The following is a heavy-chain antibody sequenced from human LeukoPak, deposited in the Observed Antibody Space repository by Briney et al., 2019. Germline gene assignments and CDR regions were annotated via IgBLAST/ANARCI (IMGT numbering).Heavy chain of an antibody. CDR1: GFTFSSYE. Sequence: GGSLRLSCAASGFTFSSYEMNWVRQAPGKGLEWVSYISSSGSTIYYADSVRGRFTISRDNAKNSLYLQMNSLRVEDTAVYFCARDGMGGIKAFDMWGQGTMVTVSS. CDR3: ARDGMGGIKAFDM. V-gene: IGHV3-48*03. CDR2: ISSSGSTI. D-gene: IGHD3-10*01. J-gene: IGHJ3*02.